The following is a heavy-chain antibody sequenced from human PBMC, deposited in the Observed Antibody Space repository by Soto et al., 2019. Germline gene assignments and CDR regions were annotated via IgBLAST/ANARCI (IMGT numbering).Heavy chain of an antibody. CDR2: IYAGDSDT. CDR1: GYTFTNYW. D-gene: IGHD2-15*01. J-gene: IGHJ3*02. V-gene: IGHV5-51*01. Sequence: GESLKISCKGSGYTFTNYWIAWVRQMPGKGLEWMGLIYAGDSDTKYSPSFQGHVTVSVDKSISTAYLHWTSLKTEDTAVYYCTTRLPSKSDIVWGVLSGFDIWGQGTMVTVSS. CDR3: TTRLPSKSDIVWGVLSGFDI.